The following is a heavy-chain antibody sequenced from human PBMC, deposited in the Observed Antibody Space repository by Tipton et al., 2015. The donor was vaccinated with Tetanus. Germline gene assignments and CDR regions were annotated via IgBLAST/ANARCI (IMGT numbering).Heavy chain of an antibody. D-gene: IGHD6-19*01. CDR3: ATNTSGYYDF. V-gene: IGHV3-23*01. J-gene: IGHJ4*02. CDR2: ISDSGFST. Sequence: SLRLSCAASGFTFRSHAMTWVRQAPGKGLEWVSTISDSGFSTNYADSVKGRFSISRDNGRNTLYLHMNTLSAEDTALYYCATNTSGYYDFWGQGTLVTVSS. CDR1: GFTFRSHA.